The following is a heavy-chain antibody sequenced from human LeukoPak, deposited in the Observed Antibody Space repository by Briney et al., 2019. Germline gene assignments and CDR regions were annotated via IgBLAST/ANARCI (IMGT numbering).Heavy chain of an antibody. CDR3: ARVGREVTTGYFDD. J-gene: IGHJ4*02. Sequence: GGSLRLSCVASGFSFSTYEMNWVRQAPGKGLEWVAYISTSGSSVYYADSLKGRFTVSRDNAKSSLFLQVDNLTVADTAVYYCARVGREVTTGYFDDWGQGTLVAVSS. CDR1: GFSFSTYE. CDR2: ISTSGSSV. V-gene: IGHV3-48*03. D-gene: IGHD2-21*02.